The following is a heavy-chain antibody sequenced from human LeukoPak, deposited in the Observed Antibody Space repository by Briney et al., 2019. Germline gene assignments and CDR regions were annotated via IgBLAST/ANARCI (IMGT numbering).Heavy chain of an antibody. CDR2: MSGSGGST. CDR1: GFTFSDYY. V-gene: IGHV3-23*01. D-gene: IGHD6-19*01. J-gene: IGHJ4*02. Sequence: AGGSLRLSCAASGFTFSDYYMSWVRQAPGKGLECVSAMSGSGGSTYYADSVKGRFTISRDNSKNTLYLQMNNLRAEDTAVYYCAKDKRHTSGWYYDYWGQGTLVTVSS. CDR3: AKDKRHTSGWYYDY.